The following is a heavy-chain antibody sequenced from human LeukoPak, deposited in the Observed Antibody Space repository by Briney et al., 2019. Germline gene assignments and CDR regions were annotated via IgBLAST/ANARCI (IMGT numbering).Heavy chain of an antibody. CDR1: GGSISSYY. CDR3: ARGWYGYYYYGMDV. Sequence: PSETLSLTCTVSGGSISSYYWSWIRQPAGKGLEWIGRIYTSGSTNYNPSLKSRVTMSVDTPKNQFSLKRSSVTAADTAVYYWARGWYGYYYYGMDVWGQGTTVTVSS. CDR2: IYTSGST. J-gene: IGHJ6*02. V-gene: IGHV4-4*07. D-gene: IGHD6-19*01.